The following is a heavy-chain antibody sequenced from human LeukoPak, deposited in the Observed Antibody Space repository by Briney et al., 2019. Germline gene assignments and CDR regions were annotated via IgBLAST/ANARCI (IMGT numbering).Heavy chain of an antibody. D-gene: IGHD2-2*01. CDR2: INPNSGGT. CDR1: GYTFTSYD. J-gene: IGHJ3*02. V-gene: IGHV1-2*02. CDR3: ALSLGYCSSTSCSEDAFDI. Sequence: ASVKVSCKASGYTFTSYDINWVRQATGQGLEWMGWINPNSGGTNYAQKFQGRVAMTRDTSISTAYMELSRLRSDDTAVYYCALSLGYCSSTSCSEDAFDIWGQGTMVTVSS.